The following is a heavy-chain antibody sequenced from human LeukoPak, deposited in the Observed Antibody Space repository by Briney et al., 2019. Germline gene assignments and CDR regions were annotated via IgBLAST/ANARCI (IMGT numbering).Heavy chain of an antibody. D-gene: IGHD6-19*01. CDR1: GFTLSSYA. CDR2: ISGNAGST. V-gene: IGHV3-23*01. Sequence: PGGSLRLSCTASGFTLSSYAMSWVRQAPGKGLEWVSLISGNAGSTYYADSVKGRFTISRDITKNTLYLQMNSLRAGDTATYYCAKDGESCSGCTNYFDYWGQGTLVTVSS. J-gene: IGHJ4*02. CDR3: AKDGESCSGCTNYFDY.